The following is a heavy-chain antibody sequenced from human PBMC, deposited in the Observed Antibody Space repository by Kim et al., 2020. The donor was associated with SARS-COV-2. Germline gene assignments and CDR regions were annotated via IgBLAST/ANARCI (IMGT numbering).Heavy chain of an antibody. Sequence: GGSLRLSCAASGYTFSSYAMTWVRQAPGKGLEWVAAVSAAGLRTYYADSLKGRFTISRDNSKNTVNLQMNSLRPEDSAVYYCAKGQSGTRQERYSDYWGQGILVTVPS. CDR1: GYTFSSYA. CDR2: VSAAGLRT. V-gene: IGHV3-23*01. CDR3: AKGQSGTRQERYSDY. D-gene: IGHD1-26*01. J-gene: IGHJ4*02.